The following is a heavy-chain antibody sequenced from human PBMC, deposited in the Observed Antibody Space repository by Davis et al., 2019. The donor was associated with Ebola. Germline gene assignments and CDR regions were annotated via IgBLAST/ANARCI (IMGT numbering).Heavy chain of an antibody. Sequence: GESLKISCAASGFTFSSYWMNWVRQAPGKGLEWVSSISSSSSYIYYADSVKGRFTISRDNAKNSLYLQMNSLRAEDTAFYYCAKGVTGTYYYYGMDVWGQGTTVTVSS. J-gene: IGHJ6*02. D-gene: IGHD2-21*02. V-gene: IGHV3-21*04. CDR1: GFTFSSYW. CDR2: ISSSSSYI. CDR3: AKGVTGTYYYYGMDV.